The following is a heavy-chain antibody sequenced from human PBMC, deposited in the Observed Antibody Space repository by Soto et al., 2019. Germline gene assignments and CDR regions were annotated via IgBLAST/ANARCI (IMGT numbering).Heavy chain of an antibody. CDR2: IIPIFGTA. Sequence: QVQLVQSGAEVKKPGSSVKVSCKAPGGTFSSYPISGVRQAPGQGLEWMGGIIPIFGTANYAQKFKGRVTITADESTSTGYMELSSLRSEDTAVYYCARSQGGSSSLDIYYYYYYGMDVWGQGTTVTVSS. J-gene: IGHJ6*02. V-gene: IGHV1-69*01. D-gene: IGHD2-15*01. CDR1: GGTFSSYP. CDR3: ARSQGGSSSLDIYYYYYYGMDV.